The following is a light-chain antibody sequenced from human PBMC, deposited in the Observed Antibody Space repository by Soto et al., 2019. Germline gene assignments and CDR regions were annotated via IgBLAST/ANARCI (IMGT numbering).Light chain of an antibody. J-gene: IGKJ5*01. V-gene: IGKV3-20*01. CDR1: QSVSSTY. Sequence: EIVLTQSPGTLSLSPGERATLSCRASQSVSSTYVAWYQQKSGQAPRLLIYGASSRATGIPDRFSGSGSGTDFTLTLSRLEPEDFAVNCCQQYNKWPLTFGTGIRLEI. CDR2: GAS. CDR3: QQYNKWPLT.